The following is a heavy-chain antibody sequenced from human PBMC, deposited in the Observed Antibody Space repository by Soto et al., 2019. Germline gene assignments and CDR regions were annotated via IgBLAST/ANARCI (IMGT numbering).Heavy chain of an antibody. D-gene: IGHD3-22*01. J-gene: IGHJ4*02. CDR1: VFTFSISA. CDR2: IRSKANSYAT. CDR3: TSSWDSSGYERPLFDY. V-gene: IGHV3-73*01. Sequence: AGGSLRRTCAASVFTFSISAMHWVRQASGKGLEWVGRIRSKANSYATAYAASVKGRFTISRDDSKNTAYLQINSLKTEDTAVYYCTSSWDSSGYERPLFDYWGQGTLFTVSS.